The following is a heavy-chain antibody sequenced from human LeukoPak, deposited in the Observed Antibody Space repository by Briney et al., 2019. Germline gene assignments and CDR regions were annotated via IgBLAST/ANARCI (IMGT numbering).Heavy chain of an antibody. D-gene: IGHD4-17*01. CDR1: GFTFYDYA. J-gene: IGHJ6*02. CDR3: AKEHYGDYSRYYYGMDV. V-gene: IGHV3-9*01. CDR2: ISWNSGSI. Sequence: PGGSLRLSCAASGFTFYDYAMHWVRQAPGKGLEWVSGISWNSGSIGYADSVKGRFTISRDNAKNSPYLQMNSLRAGDTALYYCAKEHYGDYSRYYYGMDVWGQGTTVTVSS.